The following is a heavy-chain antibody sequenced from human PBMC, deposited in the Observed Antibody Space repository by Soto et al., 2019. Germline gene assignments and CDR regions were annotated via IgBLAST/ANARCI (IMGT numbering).Heavy chain of an antibody. V-gene: IGHV4-30-4*01. Sequence: SETLSLTCPVSGGSIRSGDYYWSWIRQPPGKGLEWIGYIYYRGSTYYSPSLKSRVTISVDASKNQFSLKLSSVTAADTAVYYCARGPTYYDILTGLFFDYWGQGSLVTVSS. CDR1: GGSIRSGDYY. J-gene: IGHJ4*02. D-gene: IGHD3-9*01. CDR2: IYYRGST. CDR3: ARGPTYYDILTGLFFDY.